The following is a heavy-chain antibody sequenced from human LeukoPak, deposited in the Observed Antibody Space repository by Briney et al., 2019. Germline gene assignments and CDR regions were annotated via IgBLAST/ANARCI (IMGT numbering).Heavy chain of an antibody. V-gene: IGHV3-48*01. CDR2: ISSSSSTI. Sequence: GGSLRLSCAASGFTFSSYSMNWVRQAPGKGLEWVSYISSSSSTIYYADSVKGRFTISRDNAKNSLYLQMNSLRAEDTAVYYCARESRDGDYVFWGQGTLVTVSS. J-gene: IGHJ4*02. CDR3: ARESRDGDYVF. CDR1: GFTFSSYS. D-gene: IGHD4-17*01.